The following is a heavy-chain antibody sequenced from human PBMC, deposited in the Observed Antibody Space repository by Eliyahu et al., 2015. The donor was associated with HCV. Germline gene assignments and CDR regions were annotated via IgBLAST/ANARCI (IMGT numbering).Heavy chain of an antibody. J-gene: IGHJ6*03. Sequence: EVQLVESGEALVQPGGXLXLSCAXCGFPFSNYAMHWVRQAPGKGLEYVSGIGSLGGSTFYADSVKGRFTISRDNSKNMLYLQMGSLRAEDMAVYYCARDPGSVPFHYMDVWGKGTSVTVXS. D-gene: IGHD2-8*02. V-gene: IGHV3-64*02. CDR3: ARDPGSVPFHYMDV. CDR1: GFPFSNYA. CDR2: IGSLGGST.